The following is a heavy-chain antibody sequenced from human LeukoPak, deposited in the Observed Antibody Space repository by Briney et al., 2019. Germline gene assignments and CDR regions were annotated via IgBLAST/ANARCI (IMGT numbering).Heavy chain of an antibody. CDR3: ARQGHLGYYGSTGPEYYYYYMDV. Sequence: GESLKISCKGSGYSFTSYWIGWVRQMPGKGLEWMGIIYPGDSDTRYSPSFQGQVTISADKSISTAYLQWSSLKASDTAMYYCARQGHLGYYGSTGPEYYYYYMDVWGKGTTVTVSS. D-gene: IGHD3-22*01. V-gene: IGHV5-51*01. CDR2: IYPGDSDT. J-gene: IGHJ6*03. CDR1: GYSFTSYW.